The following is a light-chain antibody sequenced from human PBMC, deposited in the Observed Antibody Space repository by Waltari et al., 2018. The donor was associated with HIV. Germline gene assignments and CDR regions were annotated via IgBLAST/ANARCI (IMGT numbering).Light chain of an antibody. Sequence: QSVMTSPPSASGTPGKRDTIFCTGSSPHIGSNYGYWYQQIPGTAPKLLSYMNNQRPSGVPDRFSGSKSGTSASLAISGLRSEDEADYYCAAWDASLSAWVFGGGTKLTVL. CDR2: MNN. CDR3: AAWDASLSAWV. CDR1: SPHIGSNY. V-gene: IGLV1-47*01. J-gene: IGLJ3*02.